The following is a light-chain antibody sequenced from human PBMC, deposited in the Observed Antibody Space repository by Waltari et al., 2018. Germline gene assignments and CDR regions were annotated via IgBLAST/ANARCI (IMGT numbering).Light chain of an antibody. V-gene: IGKV1-39*01. CDR1: QSITTY. CDR3: QQSYNTPFT. J-gene: IGKJ4*01. CDR2: ADS. Sequence: DIQMTKSPSSLSASVGDRVSITCRASQSITTYLHWYQQKPGKAPKLLIYADSNLQSGVPSRFSGSGSGPDFTLTISSLQPEDFATYYCQQSYNTPFTFGGGTKVEIK.